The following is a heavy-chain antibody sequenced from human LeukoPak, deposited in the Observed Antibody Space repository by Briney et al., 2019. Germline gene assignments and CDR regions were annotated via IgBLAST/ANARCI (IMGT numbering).Heavy chain of an antibody. CDR3: PKDLVGWFGELFTGDFDY. CDR2: ISGSGGST. CDR1: GCAFSSYG. Sequence: GVSRRLTSAAAGCAFSSYGMRWVRQPQEKRLEWVSAISGSGGSTYYADSVKGRFTISRDNSKNTLYQQMNSLRDEDAIVYYGPKDLVGWFGELFTGDFDYWGEGTLVTVSS. J-gene: IGHJ4*02. D-gene: IGHD3-10*01. V-gene: IGHV3-23*01.